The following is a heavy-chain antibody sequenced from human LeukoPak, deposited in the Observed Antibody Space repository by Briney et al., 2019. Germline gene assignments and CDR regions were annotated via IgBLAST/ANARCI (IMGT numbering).Heavy chain of an antibody. CDR1: GFTFSSDA. CDR2: ISGRGGST. D-gene: IGHD3-3*01. CDR3: AKAEGYDFWSGQYYFDC. J-gene: IGHJ4*02. V-gene: IGHV3-23*01. Sequence: GGSLRLSCAASGFTFSSDAMSWVRQAPGKGLGWVSAISGRGGSTSYADSVRGRFTISRDNSKNTPYLQMNSLRAEDTAVYYCAKAEGYDFWSGQYYFDCWGQGTLVTVSS.